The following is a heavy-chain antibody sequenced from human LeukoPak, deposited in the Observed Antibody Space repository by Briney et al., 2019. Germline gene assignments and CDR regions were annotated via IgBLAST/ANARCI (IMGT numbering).Heavy chain of an antibody. CDR3: ARDTDSSGYYGGSHY. CDR2: ISTSGNTI. D-gene: IGHD3-22*01. V-gene: IGHV3-11*04. J-gene: IGHJ4*02. Sequence: GGSLRLSCAASGFTFSDHHMSWIRQAPGKGLEWVSYISTSGNTINYADSVKGRFTISRDNSKNTLYPQMNSLRAEDTAVYYCARDTDSSGYYGGSHYWGQGTLVTVSS. CDR1: GFTFSDHH.